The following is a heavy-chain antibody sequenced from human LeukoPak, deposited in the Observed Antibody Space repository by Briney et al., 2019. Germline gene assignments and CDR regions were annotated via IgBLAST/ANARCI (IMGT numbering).Heavy chain of an antibody. Sequence: PGRSLRLSCAASGFTFSSYGMHWVRQAPGKGLEWVSGINWNGGSTGYADSVKGRFTISRDNAKKSLYLQMNSLRAEDTALYYCARGLILAAMVYDAFDIWGQGTMVTVSS. CDR2: INWNGGST. CDR3: ARGLILAAMVYDAFDI. CDR1: GFTFSSYG. V-gene: IGHV3-20*04. D-gene: IGHD2-2*01. J-gene: IGHJ3*02.